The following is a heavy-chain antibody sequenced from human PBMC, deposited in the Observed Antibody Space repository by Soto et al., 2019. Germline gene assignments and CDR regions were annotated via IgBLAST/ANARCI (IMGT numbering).Heavy chain of an antibody. D-gene: IGHD2-15*01. Sequence: EVQLVESGGGLVQPGGSLRLSCAASGFTFSSYSMNWVRQAPGKGLEWVSYISSSSSTIYYADSVKGRFTISRDNAKNSLCLQMNSLRAEDTAVYYCARAPRLGGGYSSYYYYMDVWGKGTTVTVSS. CDR3: ARAPRLGGGYSSYYYYMDV. V-gene: IGHV3-48*01. J-gene: IGHJ6*03. CDR1: GFTFSSYS. CDR2: ISSSSSTI.